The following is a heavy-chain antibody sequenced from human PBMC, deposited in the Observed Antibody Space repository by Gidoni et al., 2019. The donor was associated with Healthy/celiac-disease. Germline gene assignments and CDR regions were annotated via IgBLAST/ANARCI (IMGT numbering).Heavy chain of an antibody. Sequence: QVQLQASGPGLVKPSETLSLTCTVSGGSISRYYWSWIRQPPGKGLEWIGYIYYSGSTNYNPSLKSRVTISVDTSKNQFSLKLSSVTAADTAVYYCARGLGHSSSWYVYYYGMDVWGQGTTVTVSS. CDR3: ARGLGHSSSWYVYYYGMDV. CDR1: GGSISRYY. V-gene: IGHV4-59*01. CDR2: IYYSGST. J-gene: IGHJ6*02. D-gene: IGHD6-13*01.